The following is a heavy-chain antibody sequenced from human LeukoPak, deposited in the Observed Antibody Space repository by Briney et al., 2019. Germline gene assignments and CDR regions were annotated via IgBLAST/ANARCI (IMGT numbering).Heavy chain of an antibody. CDR1: GGSSSGHY. CDR3: ARQLVVVAATAAPLTYYFDY. CDR2: INHLGST. Sequence: SETLSLTCGVYGGSSSGHYWTWIRQPPGKGLEWIGEINHLGSTDYNPSLKSRVTISVDTSKNQFSLKLSPVTAADTAVYYCARQLVVVAATAAPLTYYFDYWGQGTLVTVSS. J-gene: IGHJ4*02. V-gene: IGHV4-34*01. D-gene: IGHD2-15*01.